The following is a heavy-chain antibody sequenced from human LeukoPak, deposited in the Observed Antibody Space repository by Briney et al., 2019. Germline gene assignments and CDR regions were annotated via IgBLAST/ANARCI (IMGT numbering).Heavy chain of an antibody. CDR1: GYTFTGYY. CDR2: INPNSGGT. J-gene: IGHJ4*02. V-gene: IGHV1-2*02. Sequence: ASVKVSCKASGYTFTGYYMHWVRQAPGQGLEWMGWINPNSGGTNYAQKFQGRVTVTRDTSISTAYMELSRLRSDDTAVYYCARDQIAAAGTADYWGQGTLVTVSS. CDR3: ARDQIAAAGTADY. D-gene: IGHD6-13*01.